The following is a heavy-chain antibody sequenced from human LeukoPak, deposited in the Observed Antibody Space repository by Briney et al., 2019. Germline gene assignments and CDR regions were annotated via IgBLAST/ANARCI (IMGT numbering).Heavy chain of an antibody. V-gene: IGHV3-72*01. CDR3: AREGKRITMVRGVLTPRGYYYMDV. J-gene: IGHJ6*03. D-gene: IGHD3-10*01. CDR2: TRNKANSYTT. Sequence: GGSLRLSCAASGFTFSSYAMSWVRQAPGKGLEWVGRTRNKANSYTTEYAASVKGRFTISRDDSKNSLYLQMNSLKTEDTAVYYCAREGKRITMVRGVLTPRGYYYMDVWGKGTTVTVSS. CDR1: GFTFSSYA.